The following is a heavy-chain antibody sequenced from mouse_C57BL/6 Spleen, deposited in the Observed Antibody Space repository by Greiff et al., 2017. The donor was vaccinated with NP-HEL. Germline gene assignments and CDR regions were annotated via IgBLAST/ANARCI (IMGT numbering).Heavy chain of an antibody. J-gene: IGHJ3*01. D-gene: IGHD2-4*01. V-gene: IGHV5-4*01. Sequence: EVQVVESGGGLVKPGGSLKLSCAASGFTFSSYAMSWVRQTPEKRLEWVATISDGGSYTYYPDNVKGRFTISRDNAKNNLYLQMSHLKSEDTAMYYCARGRFYEYDWFAYWGQGPLVTVSA. CDR2: ISDGGSYT. CDR3: ARGRFYEYDWFAY. CDR1: GFTFSSYA.